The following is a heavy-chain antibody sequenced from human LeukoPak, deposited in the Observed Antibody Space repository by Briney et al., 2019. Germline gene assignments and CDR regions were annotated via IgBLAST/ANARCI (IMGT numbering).Heavy chain of an antibody. J-gene: IGHJ4*02. D-gene: IGHD6-13*01. Sequence: SETLSLTCTVSGGSISSYYWSWIRQPPGKGLEWIGYIYYSGSTNYNPSLKSRVTISVDTSKNQFSLKLSSETAADTAVYYCARSIAAKIDYWGQGTLVTVSS. CDR2: IYYSGST. V-gene: IGHV4-59*01. CDR3: ARSIAAKIDY. CDR1: GGSISSYY.